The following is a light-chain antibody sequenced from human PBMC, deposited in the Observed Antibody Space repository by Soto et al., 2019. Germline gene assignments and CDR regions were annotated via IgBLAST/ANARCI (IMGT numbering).Light chain of an antibody. J-gene: IGKJ3*01. CDR1: QSVSVNS. V-gene: IGKV3-20*01. CDR3: QQYGGSPFT. Sequence: EIVLTQSPGTLSLSPGERATLSCRASQSVSVNSLAWYQQKGGQAPRLLIYAASTRATGVPARFSGTGSGTDFALTIRRLETDDSAVYYCQQYGGSPFTFGPGTKVDIK. CDR2: AAS.